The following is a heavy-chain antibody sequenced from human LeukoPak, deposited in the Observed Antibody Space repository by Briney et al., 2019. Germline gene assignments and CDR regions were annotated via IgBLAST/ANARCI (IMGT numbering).Heavy chain of an antibody. CDR1: GFTFDDYA. CDR3: AKGIRAMVRGAPGY. CDR2: ISWNSGSI. Sequence: GGSLRLSCAASGFTFDDYAMHWVRQAPGKGLEWVSGISWNSGSIGYADSVKGRFTISRDNAKNSLYLQMNSLRAEDTALYYCAKGIRAMVRGAPGYWGQGTLVTVSS. J-gene: IGHJ4*02. D-gene: IGHD3-10*01. V-gene: IGHV3-9*01.